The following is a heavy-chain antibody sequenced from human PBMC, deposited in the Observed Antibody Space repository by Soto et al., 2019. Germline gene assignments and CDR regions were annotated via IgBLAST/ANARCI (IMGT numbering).Heavy chain of an antibody. CDR3: AKGRKYCTTIRCLWGDFDK. Sequence: GGSLRLSCTASGFTFSNHAMTWVRQAQGKGLEWVSVLSATGYTTHYAGSVKGRFTITRDNSRGMVYLQMNSLRAEDTALYYCAKGRKYCTTIRCLWGDFDKWGRGTMVTVTS. D-gene: IGHD2-8*01. J-gene: IGHJ3*01. CDR2: LSATGYTT. CDR1: GFTFSNHA. V-gene: IGHV3-23*01.